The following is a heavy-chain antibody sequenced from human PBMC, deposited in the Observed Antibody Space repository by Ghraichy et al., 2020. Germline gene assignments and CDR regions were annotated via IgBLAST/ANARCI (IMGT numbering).Heavy chain of an antibody. Sequence: GGSLRLSCAASGFTFSSYGMHWVRQAPGKGLEWVAVIWYDGSNKYYADSVKGRFTISRDNSKNTLYLQMNSLRAEDTAVYYCARDDGNYYDSRYYPDIWGQGTMVTVSS. V-gene: IGHV3-33*01. CDR1: GFTFSSYG. J-gene: IGHJ3*02. CDR2: IWYDGSNK. D-gene: IGHD3-22*01. CDR3: ARDDGNYYDSRYYPDI.